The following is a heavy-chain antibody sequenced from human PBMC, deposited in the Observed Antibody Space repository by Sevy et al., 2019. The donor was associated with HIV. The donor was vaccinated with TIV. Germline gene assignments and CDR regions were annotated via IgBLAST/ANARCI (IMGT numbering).Heavy chain of an antibody. CDR1: GYTFTSYG. D-gene: IGHD3-10*01. Sequence: ASVKVSCKASGYTFTSYGISWVRQAPGQGLEWMGWISAYNGNTNYAQTLQGRVTMTTDTSTSTAYMELRSLRSDDTAVYYCARDQRTYYYGSGRGNRFDPWGQGTLVTVSS. CDR3: ARDQRTYYYGSGRGNRFDP. V-gene: IGHV1-18*01. CDR2: ISAYNGNT. J-gene: IGHJ5*02.